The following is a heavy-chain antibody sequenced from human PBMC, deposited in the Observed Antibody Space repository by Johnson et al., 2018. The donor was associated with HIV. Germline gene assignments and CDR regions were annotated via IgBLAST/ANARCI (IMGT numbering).Heavy chain of an antibody. J-gene: IGHJ3*02. CDR3: AKEGSRGTVTQAPDAFDI. D-gene: IGHD4-17*01. CDR1: GFTFDDYG. V-gene: IGHV3-9*01. CDR2: ISWNSGTI. Sequence: VQLVESGGGLVQPGGSLRLSCAASGFTFDDYGMTWVRQAPGKGLEWVSGISWNSGTIGYADSVKGRFTISRVNSKNMLYLQMNSLRVEDTAVYYCAKEGSRGTVTQAPDAFDIWGQGTVVTVSS.